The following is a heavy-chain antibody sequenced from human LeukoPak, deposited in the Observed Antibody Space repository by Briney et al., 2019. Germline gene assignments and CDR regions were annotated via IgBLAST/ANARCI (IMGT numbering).Heavy chain of an antibody. J-gene: IGHJ4*02. CDR1: GFTFSSYW. Sequence: PGGSLSLSCAASGFTFSSYWMSWVRQAPGKGREWVANIKQDGSEKSYVDSVKGRFTISRDNAKNSLYLQMNSLIAEDTAVYYCARDPNKFDYWGQGTLVTVSS. D-gene: IGHD1/OR15-1a*01. CDR3: ARDPNKFDY. CDR2: IKQDGSEK. V-gene: IGHV3-7*01.